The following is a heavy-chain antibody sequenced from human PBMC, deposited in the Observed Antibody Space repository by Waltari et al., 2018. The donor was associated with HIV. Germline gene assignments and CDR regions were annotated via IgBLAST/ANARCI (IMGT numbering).Heavy chain of an antibody. CDR2: ISDKDGRT. D-gene: IGHD3-16*02. Sequence: QIQLLQSGAEVKKPGASVRVSCKASGYSFNTHGITWVRQAPGQGLEWIGWISDKDGRTNSAQNLQGRVTMTSDPSTSTVYMELRTLRSDDTAVYYCAIGSWGEVSFGYWGQGTLVTVSS. CDR3: AIGSWGEVSFGY. J-gene: IGHJ4*02. V-gene: IGHV1-18*04. CDR1: GYSFNTHG.